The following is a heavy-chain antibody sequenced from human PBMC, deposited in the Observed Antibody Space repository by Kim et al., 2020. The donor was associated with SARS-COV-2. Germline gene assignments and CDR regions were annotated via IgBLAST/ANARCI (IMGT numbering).Heavy chain of an antibody. CDR3: ARLEMTGNCGRGWFDP. D-gene: IGHD1-26*01. V-gene: IGHV4-39*01. CDR1: GGSISRSNSH. Sequence: SETLSLTCTVSGGSISRSNSHWGWIRQPPGKGLEWIGSVYYSGSTFYNPSLKSRVTISVDTSENQLSLKLNSVTAADTAVYYCARLEMTGNCGRGWFDPWGRGTLVTVSS. CDR2: VYYSGST. J-gene: IGHJ5*02.